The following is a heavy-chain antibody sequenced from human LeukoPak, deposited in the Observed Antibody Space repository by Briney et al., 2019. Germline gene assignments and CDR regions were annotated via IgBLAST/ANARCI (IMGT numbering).Heavy chain of an antibody. Sequence: SETLSLTCTVSGGSINGYYWSWLRQPPGKGLEWIGYIYYKGTTNYNPSLRSRVTISVDTSRNQLSLKVTSMNAADTAVYYCARGERLGPDYWGQGTLVTVSS. CDR1: GGSINGYY. V-gene: IGHV4-59*01. CDR3: ARGERLGPDY. D-gene: IGHD1-1*01. CDR2: IYYKGTT. J-gene: IGHJ4*02.